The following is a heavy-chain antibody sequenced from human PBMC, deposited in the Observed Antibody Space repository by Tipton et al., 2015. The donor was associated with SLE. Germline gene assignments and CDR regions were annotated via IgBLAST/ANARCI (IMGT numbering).Heavy chain of an antibody. CDR2: INAGSGNT. J-gene: IGHJ4*02. D-gene: IGHD1-26*01. CDR1: GYTFTSYA. Sequence: QSGAEVKKPGASVKVSCKASGYTFTSYAMHWVRQDPGQRLEWMGWINAGSGNTKYSQKFQGRVTITRDTSASTAYMELSSLRSEDTAVYYCARDSMDSGSYDYWGQGTLVTVSS. CDR3: ARDSMDSGSYDY. V-gene: IGHV1-3*01.